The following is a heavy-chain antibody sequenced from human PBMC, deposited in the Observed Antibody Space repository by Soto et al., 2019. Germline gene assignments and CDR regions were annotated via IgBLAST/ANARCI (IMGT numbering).Heavy chain of an antibody. J-gene: IGHJ4*02. CDR3: TSGPRPSSVGTGAF. D-gene: IGHD3-10*01. V-gene: IGHV3-74*01. CDR2: ISDDGSRA. CDR1: GFTFSMYW. Sequence: EVQLVESGGDLVQPGGSLRLSCTASGFTFSMYWMHWVRQVPGKGPEWVSRISDDGSRADYADSVKGRFTISRDNAKNTLYLEMHVLRADDTAVYYCTSGPRPSSVGTGAFWGQGTPVTVSP.